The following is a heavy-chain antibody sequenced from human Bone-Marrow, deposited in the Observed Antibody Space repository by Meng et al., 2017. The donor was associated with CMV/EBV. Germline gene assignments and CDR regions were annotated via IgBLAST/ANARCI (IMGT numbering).Heavy chain of an antibody. D-gene: IGHD6-19*01. CDR3: AKDRSFLNSGWYFSDY. J-gene: IGHJ4*02. Sequence: GESLKISCAASGFSFSSNAMSWVRQAPGKGLEWVSYIIGSGAATFYADSVKGRFTISRDNSKNTLYLQMNSLRAEDTAVYYCAKDRSFLNSGWYFSDYWGQGTLVTVYS. CDR2: IIGSGAAT. V-gene: IGHV3-23*01. CDR1: GFSFSSNA.